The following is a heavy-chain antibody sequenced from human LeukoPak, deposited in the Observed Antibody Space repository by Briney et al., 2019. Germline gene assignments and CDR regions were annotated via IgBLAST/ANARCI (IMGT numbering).Heavy chain of an antibody. Sequence: GGSLRLSCAASGFTFSSYWMSWVRQAPGKGLEWVANIKQDGSEKYYVDSVKGRFTISRDNAKNSLYLQMNSLRAEDTAVYYCARESGSGTTNDYYYMDVWGKGTTVTVSS. CDR3: ARESGSGTTNDYYYMDV. CDR1: GFTFSSYW. D-gene: IGHD1-7*01. CDR2: IKQDGSEK. J-gene: IGHJ6*03. V-gene: IGHV3-7*01.